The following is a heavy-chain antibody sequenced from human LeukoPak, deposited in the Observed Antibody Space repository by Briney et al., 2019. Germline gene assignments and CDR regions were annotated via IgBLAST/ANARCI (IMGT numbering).Heavy chain of an antibody. CDR3: ARGEYSSSSIYYYYYMDV. V-gene: IGHV1-8*01. Sequence: ASVKVSCKASGYTFTSYDINWVRQATGQGLEWMGWMNPNSGNTGYAQKFQGRVTVTRNTSISTAYMELSSLRSEDTAVYYCARGEYSSSSIYYYYYMDVWGKGTTVTVSS. CDR2: MNPNSGNT. CDR1: GYTFTSYD. J-gene: IGHJ6*03. D-gene: IGHD6-6*01.